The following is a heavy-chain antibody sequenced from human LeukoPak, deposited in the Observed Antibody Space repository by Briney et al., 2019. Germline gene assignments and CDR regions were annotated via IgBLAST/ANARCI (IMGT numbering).Heavy chain of an antibody. CDR3: AKVPAAVLVTYWFDP. Sequence: GGSLRLSCAASGFTFSSYAMTWVRQAPGKGLEWDSAITGSGGTTYYADSVKGRFTISRYNSKTTLFLQMNSLRGEDTAIYYCAKVPAAVLVTYWFDPWGQGTLVTVSS. D-gene: IGHD2-2*01. CDR2: ITGSGGTT. V-gene: IGHV3-23*01. CDR1: GFTFSSYA. J-gene: IGHJ5*02.